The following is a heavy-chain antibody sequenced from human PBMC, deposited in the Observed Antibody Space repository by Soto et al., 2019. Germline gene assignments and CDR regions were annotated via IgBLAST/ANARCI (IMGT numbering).Heavy chain of an antibody. CDR2: IYFTGNT. Sequence: SETLSLTCTASGGSITSSSHFWGWVRQPPGRGLEWIGTIYFTGNTYYTPSLKSRLTMSIDTSKNEFSLRLNSVTAADTAVYYCAGQTFTIAAASYGRSNWFDPWGPGTLVTVSS. J-gene: IGHJ5*02. D-gene: IGHD6-25*01. CDR1: GGSITSSSHF. V-gene: IGHV4-39*01. CDR3: AGQTFTIAAASYGRSNWFDP.